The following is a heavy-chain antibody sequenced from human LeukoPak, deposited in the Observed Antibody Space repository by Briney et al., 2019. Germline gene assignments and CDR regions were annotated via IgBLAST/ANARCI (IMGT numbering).Heavy chain of an antibody. V-gene: IGHV3-23*01. J-gene: IGHJ4*02. Sequence: PGGTLRLSCAASGFTFSSYGMSWVRQAPGKGLEWVSAISGSGGSTYYADSVKGRFTISRDNSKNTLYLQMNSLRAEDTAVYCCAYDGGAGWTHPYYFVYWGQGSLVTVSS. CDR2: ISGSGGST. D-gene: IGHD6-19*01. CDR3: AYDGGAGWTHPYYFVY. CDR1: GFTFSSYG.